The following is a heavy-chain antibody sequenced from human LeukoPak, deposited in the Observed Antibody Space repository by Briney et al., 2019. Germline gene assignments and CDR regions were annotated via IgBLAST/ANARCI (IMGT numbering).Heavy chain of an antibody. Sequence: ASVKVSCKASGYTFTSYAMHWVRQAPGQRLERMGWINAGNGNTKYSQKFQGRVTITRDTSASTAYMELSSLRSEDTAVYYCAREGSSGYRLLDYWGQGTLVTVSS. CDR3: AREGSSGYRLLDY. CDR2: INAGNGNT. V-gene: IGHV1-3*01. CDR1: GYTFTSYA. J-gene: IGHJ4*02. D-gene: IGHD3-22*01.